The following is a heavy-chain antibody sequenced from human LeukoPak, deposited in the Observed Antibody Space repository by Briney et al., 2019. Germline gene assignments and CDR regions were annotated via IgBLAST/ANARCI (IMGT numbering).Heavy chain of an antibody. Sequence: SETLSLTCTVSVGSISSNYWSWIRQPAGKGLEWIGRIYTSGRTNYNPSLESRVTMSVDTSKNQFSLKMTSVTAADAAVYYCARENDSSGYSGHHFDYLGQGTLVTVSS. J-gene: IGHJ4*02. CDR2: IYTSGRT. V-gene: IGHV4-4*07. D-gene: IGHD3-22*01. CDR3: ARENDSSGYSGHHFDY. CDR1: VGSISSNY.